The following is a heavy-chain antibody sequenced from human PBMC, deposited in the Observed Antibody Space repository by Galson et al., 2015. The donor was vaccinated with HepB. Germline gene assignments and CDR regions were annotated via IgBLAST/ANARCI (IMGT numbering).Heavy chain of an antibody. CDR2: IFSNDEK. J-gene: IGHJ3*02. D-gene: IGHD3-22*01. CDR1: GFSLSNARMG. Sequence: PALVKPTQTLTLTCTVSGFSLSNARMGVSWIRQPPGKALEWLAHIFSNDEKSYSTSLKSRLTISKDTSKSQVVLTMTNMDPVDTATYYCARGLTYYYDTIYPVDAFDIWGQGTMVTVSS. V-gene: IGHV2-26*01. CDR3: ARGLTYYYDTIYPVDAFDI.